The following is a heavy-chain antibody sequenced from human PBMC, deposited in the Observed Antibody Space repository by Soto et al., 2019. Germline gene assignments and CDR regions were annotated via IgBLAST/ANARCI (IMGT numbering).Heavy chain of an antibody. CDR1: GYTFTIYY. CDR2: INPSGGST. V-gene: IGHV1-46*01. J-gene: IGHJ6*02. CDR3: ARDKSGYSGYELYYYYGMDV. Sequence: ASVKVSCKASGYTFTIYYMHWVRQAPRQGLEWMGIINPSGGSTSYAQKFQGRVTMTRDTSTSTVYMELSSLRSEDTAVYYCARDKSGYSGYELYYYYGMDVWGQGTTVTVSS. D-gene: IGHD5-12*01.